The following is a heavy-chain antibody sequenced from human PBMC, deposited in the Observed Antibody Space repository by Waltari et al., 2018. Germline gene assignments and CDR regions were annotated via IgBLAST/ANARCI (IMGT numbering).Heavy chain of an antibody. D-gene: IGHD6-19*01. CDR1: GFTVSSNY. CDR3: AREQWLSYYYYYGMDV. Sequence: EVQLVESGGGLIQPGGSLRLSCAASGFTVSSNYMSWVRQAPGKGLEWVSVIYSGGSTYYADSVKGRFTISRDNSKNTLYLQMNSLRAEDTAVYYCAREQWLSYYYYYGMDVWGQGTTVTVSS. J-gene: IGHJ6*02. V-gene: IGHV3-53*01. CDR2: IYSGGST.